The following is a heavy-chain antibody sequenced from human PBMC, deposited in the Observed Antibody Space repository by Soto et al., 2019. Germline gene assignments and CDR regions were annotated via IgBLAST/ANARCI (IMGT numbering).Heavy chain of an antibody. Sequence: GGSLRLSCAASGFTFSNYAMSWVRQAPGKGLEWVSDITGSGERTNYADSVKGRFSISRDNSKNTLYLQMDSLRAEDTAVYYCARDLPVNRGILDYWGQGTLVTVSS. D-gene: IGHD3-16*01. CDR3: ARDLPVNRGILDY. CDR1: GFTFSNYA. V-gene: IGHV3-23*01. CDR2: ITGSGERT. J-gene: IGHJ4*02.